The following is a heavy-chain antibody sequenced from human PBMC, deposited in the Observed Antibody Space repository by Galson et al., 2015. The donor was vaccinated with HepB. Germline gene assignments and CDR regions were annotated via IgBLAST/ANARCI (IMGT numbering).Heavy chain of an antibody. J-gene: IGHJ6*03. D-gene: IGHD2/OR15-2a*01. CDR2: VNWNGDST. Sequence: SLRLSCAASGFTFEDYAMSWVRQVPGKGLQWVSGVNWNGDSTAYADSVKGRFTISRDNAKNSLYLQMNSLRVEDTALYYCARLPSFSVPYYYYYMDVWGKGTTVTVSS. CDR3: ARLPSFSVPYYYYYMDV. CDR1: GFTFEDYA. V-gene: IGHV3-20*04.